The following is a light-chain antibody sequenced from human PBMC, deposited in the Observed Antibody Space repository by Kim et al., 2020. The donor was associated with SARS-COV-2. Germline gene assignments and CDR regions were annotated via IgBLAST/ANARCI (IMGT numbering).Light chain of an antibody. CDR3: SSYGGRNDLI. Sequence: GQSVTLPCTATSDAVGGYTYYYRYQQYPGKAPKLLIYEVRKRPSGVPDRFSGYKSGNTASLTVSGLQTEDEAAYYCSSYGGRNDLIFGGGTQLTVL. J-gene: IGLJ2*01. V-gene: IGLV2-8*01. CDR1: SDAVGGYTY. CDR2: EVR.